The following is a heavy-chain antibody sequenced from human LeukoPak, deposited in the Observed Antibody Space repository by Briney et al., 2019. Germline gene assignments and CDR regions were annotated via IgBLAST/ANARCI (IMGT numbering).Heavy chain of an antibody. CDR3: ARSGYCSSTSCYRYYYFDY. J-gene: IGHJ4*02. CDR1: GYTFTSYD. D-gene: IGHD2-2*02. CDR2: MNPNSGNT. V-gene: IGHV1-8*01. Sequence: ASVKVSCKASGYTFTSYDINWVRQATGQGLEWMGWMNPNSGNTGYAQKFQGRVTMTRNTSISTAYMELSSLRSEDTAVYYCARSGYCSSTSCYRYYYFDYWGQGTLVTVSS.